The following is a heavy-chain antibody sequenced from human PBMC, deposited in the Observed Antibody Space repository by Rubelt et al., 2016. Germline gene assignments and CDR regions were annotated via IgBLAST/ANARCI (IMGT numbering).Heavy chain of an antibody. CDR3: AKVRYSYGAGR. J-gene: IGHJ4*02. CDR1: GFTFSSYG. CDR2: IWYDGSNK. Sequence: VQLVESGGGVVQPGRSLRLSCAASGFTFSSYGMHWVRQAPGKGLEWVAVIWYDGSNKYYADSVKGRFTISREKSKNTLYMQMNSRRAEDTAVYYCAKVRYSYGAGRWGQGTLVTVSS. V-gene: IGHV3-33*03. D-gene: IGHD5-18*01.